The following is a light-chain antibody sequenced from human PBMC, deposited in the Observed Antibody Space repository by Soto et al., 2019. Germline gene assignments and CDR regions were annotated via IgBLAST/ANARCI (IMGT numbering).Light chain of an antibody. CDR1: SSDVGGY. CDR3: SSYAGTNKV. J-gene: IGLJ2*01. V-gene: IGLV2-8*01. CDR2: EVS. Sequence: QSALTQPPSASGSPGQSVTISCTGTSSDVGGYVSWYQQHPGKAPKLMIYEVSKRPSGVPDRFSGSKSGNTASLTVSGLQAEXEADYYCSSYAGTNKVFGGGTKVTVL.